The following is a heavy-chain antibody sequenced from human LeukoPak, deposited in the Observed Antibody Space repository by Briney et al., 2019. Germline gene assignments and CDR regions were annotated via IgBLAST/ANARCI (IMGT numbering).Heavy chain of an antibody. CDR3: AKDSYYDILTGYYIGPDYYYMDV. CDR2: ILYDGSNP. Sequence: GGSLRLSCAASGFTFTTYAMHWVRQAPGKGLEWVAVILYDGSNPYYTDSVKGRFTISRDNSKNTLYLQMNSLRAEDTAVYYCAKDSYYDILTGYYIGPDYYYMDVWGKGTTVTISS. V-gene: IGHV3-30*04. D-gene: IGHD3-9*01. CDR1: GFTFTTYA. J-gene: IGHJ6*03.